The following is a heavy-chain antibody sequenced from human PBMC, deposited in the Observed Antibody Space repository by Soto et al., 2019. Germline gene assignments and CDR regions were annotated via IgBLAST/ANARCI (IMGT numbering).Heavy chain of an antibody. CDR2: INHSGST. CDR1: GGSFSGYY. V-gene: IGHV4-34*01. CDR3: ARGKGVLLWFGELLWARNWFDP. Sequence: LSLTCAAYGGSFSGYYWSWIRQPPGKGLEWIGEINHSGSTNYNPSLKSRVTISVDTSKNQFSLKLSSVTAADTAVYYCARGKGVLLWFGELLWARNWFDPWGQGTLVTVSS. D-gene: IGHD3-10*01. J-gene: IGHJ5*02.